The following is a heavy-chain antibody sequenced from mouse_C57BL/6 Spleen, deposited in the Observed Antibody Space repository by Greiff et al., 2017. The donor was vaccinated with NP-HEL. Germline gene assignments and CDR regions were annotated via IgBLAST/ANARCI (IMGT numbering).Heavy chain of an antibody. CDR2: IHPNSGST. J-gene: IGHJ2*01. Sequence: QVQLQQPGAELVKPGASVKLSCKASGYTFTSYWMHWVKQRPGQGLEWIGMIHPNSGSTNYNEKFKSKATLTVDKSSSTAYMQLSSLTSEDSAVYYCARYPIYYDYPYFDYWGQGTTLTVSS. CDR3: ARYPIYYDYPYFDY. CDR1: GYTFTSYW. V-gene: IGHV1-64*01. D-gene: IGHD2-4*01.